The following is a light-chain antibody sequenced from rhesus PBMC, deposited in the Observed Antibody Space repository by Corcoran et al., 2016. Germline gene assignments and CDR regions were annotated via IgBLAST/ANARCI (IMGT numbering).Light chain of an antibody. CDR1: QSVSSY. CDR3: QQYSTWPHT. CDR2: GAP. V-gene: IGKV3S9*01. J-gene: IGKJ4*01. Sequence: EIVMTQSPATLSLSPGERATLSCRASQSVSSYVAWYQQKLEQAPRLLIYGAPSRAPGIPDRFSGSWYRTAFTLPIRSLEPEYFAVYYCQQYSTWPHTFGGGTKVEIK.